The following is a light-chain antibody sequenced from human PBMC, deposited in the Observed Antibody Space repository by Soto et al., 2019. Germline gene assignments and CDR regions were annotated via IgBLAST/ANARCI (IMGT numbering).Light chain of an antibody. CDR3: QQDENSPIT. CDR2: GAS. V-gene: IGKV3-20*01. J-gene: IGKJ5*01. CDR1: QSITSSF. Sequence: EIVFTQSPGILSLSPGERASLSCGASQSITSSFLAWYQQKPGQAPRLLIYGASSRATGIPDRFSGTGSETDFTLTINRLEPEDFAVYYCQQDENSPITFGQGTRLEI.